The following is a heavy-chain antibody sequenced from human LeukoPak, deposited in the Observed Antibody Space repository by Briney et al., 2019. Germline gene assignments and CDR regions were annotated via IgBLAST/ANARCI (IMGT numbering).Heavy chain of an antibody. CDR1: GGTFSSYA. Sequence: GASVKVSCKASGGTFSSYAISWVRPAPGQGLEWMGGFEPEDGETIYAQTFQGRVTMTEDTSTDTAYMELSSLRSEDTGVYYCATYSYYDSSGYYLGYWGQGTLVTVSS. CDR3: ATYSYYDSSGYYLGY. J-gene: IGHJ4*02. V-gene: IGHV1-24*01. D-gene: IGHD3-22*01. CDR2: FEPEDGET.